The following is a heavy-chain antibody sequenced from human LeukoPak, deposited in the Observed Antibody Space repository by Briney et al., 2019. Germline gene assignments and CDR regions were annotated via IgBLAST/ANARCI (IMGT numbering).Heavy chain of an antibody. V-gene: IGHV4-38-2*02. J-gene: IGHJ4*02. Sequence: SETLSLTCTVSGYSISSGYYWGWIRQPPGKGLEWIGSIYHSGSTYYNPSLKSRVTISVDTSKNQFSLKLSSVTAADTAVYYCARGSHDRRGEFDHWGQGTLVTVTS. D-gene: IGHD3-16*01. CDR3: ARGSHDRRGEFDH. CDR1: GYSISSGYY. CDR2: IYHSGST.